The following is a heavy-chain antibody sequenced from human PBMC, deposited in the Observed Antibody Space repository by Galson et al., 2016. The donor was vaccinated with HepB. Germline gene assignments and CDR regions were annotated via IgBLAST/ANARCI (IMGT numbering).Heavy chain of an antibody. Sequence: TLSLTCTVSGGSMSTYYWSWIRQPPGKGLEWIGDIYYSGSTNYSPSLKGRVTISVDTSKNQFSLKLSSLTAADTAVYYCARDRSSGSGNFGYWGQGTLVTVSS. CDR1: GGSMSTYY. V-gene: IGHV4-59*12. CDR3: ARDRSSGSGNFGY. D-gene: IGHD3-10*01. J-gene: IGHJ4*02. CDR2: IYYSGST.